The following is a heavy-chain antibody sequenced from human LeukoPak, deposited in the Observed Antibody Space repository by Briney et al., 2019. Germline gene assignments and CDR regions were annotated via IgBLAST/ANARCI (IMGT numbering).Heavy chain of an antibody. J-gene: IGHJ6*03. V-gene: IGHV4-59*12. CDR3: ARVLRFYFYMDV. D-gene: IGHD2-8*01. CDR2: IYKSGST. Sequence: SETLSLTCTVSGGSISGNAWSWIRQTPEKGLEWIGYIYKSGSTKYNPSLKGRVTISPDTSKNQFSLKLSSVTAADTAVYYCARVLRFYFYMDVWGNGTTVTVSS. CDR1: GGSISGNA.